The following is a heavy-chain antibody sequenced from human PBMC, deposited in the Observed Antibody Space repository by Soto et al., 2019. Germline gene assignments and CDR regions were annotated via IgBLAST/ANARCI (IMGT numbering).Heavy chain of an antibody. Sequence: SETLSLTCAVYGGSFSGYYWSWIRQPPGKGLEWIGEINHSGSTNYNPSLKSRVTISVDTSKNQFSLKLSSVTAADTAVYYCARLGATVTTYYYYGMDVWGQGTTVTVSS. CDR1: GGSFSGYY. J-gene: IGHJ6*02. V-gene: IGHV4-34*01. D-gene: IGHD4-4*01. CDR3: ARLGATVTTYYYYGMDV. CDR2: INHSGST.